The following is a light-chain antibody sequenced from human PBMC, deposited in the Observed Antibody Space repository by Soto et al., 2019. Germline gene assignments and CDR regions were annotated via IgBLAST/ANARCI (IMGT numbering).Light chain of an antibody. CDR2: SNN. CDR1: SSNIGSNT. J-gene: IGLJ1*01. Sequence: QCVLTQAPSGSGAPGQGSSISCSGSSSNIGSNTVNWYRQLPGTAPKLLIYSNNQRPSGVPDRFSGSKSGTSASLAISGLQSEDEADYYCAAWDDSLNGQVFGTGTKVTVL. CDR3: AAWDDSLNGQV. V-gene: IGLV1-44*01.